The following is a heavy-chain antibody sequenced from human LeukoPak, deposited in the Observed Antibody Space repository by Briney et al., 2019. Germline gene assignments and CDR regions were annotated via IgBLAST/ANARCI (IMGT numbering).Heavy chain of an antibody. D-gene: IGHD2-2*01. CDR3: ARGSRTKSGSKVPSDY. CDR1: GYTFTSYD. CDR2: MNPNSGNT. J-gene: IGHJ4*02. Sequence: GASVKVSCKASGYTFTSYDINWVRQATGQGLEWMGWMNPNSGNTGYAQKFQGRVTMTRDTSITTVYMELSRLTSDDTAVYYCARGSRTKSGSKVPSDYWGQGTLVTVSS. V-gene: IGHV1-8*01.